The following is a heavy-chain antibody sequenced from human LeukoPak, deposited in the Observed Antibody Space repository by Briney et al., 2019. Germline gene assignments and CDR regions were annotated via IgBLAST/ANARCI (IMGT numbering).Heavy chain of an antibody. V-gene: IGHV3-53*01. CDR2: IYSGGST. J-gene: IGHJ6*03. CDR1: GFTVSSNY. CDR3: AREGGTVTPYYYYYMDV. D-gene: IGHD4-11*01. Sequence: GGSLRLSCAASGFTVSSNYMRWVRQAPGQGLEWVSVIYSGGSTYYADSVKGRFTISRDNSKNTLYLQMNSLRAEDTAVYYCAREGGTVTPYYYYYMDVWGKGTTVTVSS.